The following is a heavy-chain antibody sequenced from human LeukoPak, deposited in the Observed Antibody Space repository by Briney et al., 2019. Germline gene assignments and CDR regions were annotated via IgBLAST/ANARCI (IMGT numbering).Heavy chain of an antibody. J-gene: IGHJ3*02. CDR3: APVGNDAFDI. D-gene: IGHD1-26*01. V-gene: IGHV4-34*01. CDR2: INHSGST. CDR1: GGSFSGYY. Sequence: SETLSLTCAVYGGSFSGYYWSWIRQPPGKGLEWIGEINHSGSTNYNPSHKSRVTISVDTSKNQFSLKLSSVTAADTAVYYCAPVGNDAFDIWGQGTMVTVSS.